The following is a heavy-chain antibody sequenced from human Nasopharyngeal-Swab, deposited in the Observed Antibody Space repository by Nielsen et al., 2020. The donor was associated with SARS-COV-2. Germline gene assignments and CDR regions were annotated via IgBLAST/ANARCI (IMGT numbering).Heavy chain of an antibody. CDR1: GFAYNNYA. D-gene: IGHD6-19*01. Sequence: GESLKISCAASGFAYNNYAMNWVRQAPGKGLEWVSVISGSGDSTYYADSVKGRFTISRDNSKNTLYLQMNSLTAEDTAVYFCAKGRNRILVTGTLFDFWCQGTLVTVSS. CDR2: ISGSGDST. V-gene: IGHV3-23*01. CDR3: AKGRNRILVTGTLFDF. J-gene: IGHJ4*02.